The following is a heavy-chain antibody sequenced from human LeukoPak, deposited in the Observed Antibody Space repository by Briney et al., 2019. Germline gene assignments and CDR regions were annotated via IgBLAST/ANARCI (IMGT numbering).Heavy chain of an antibody. D-gene: IGHD1-26*01. CDR3: ARDLRSYPTDWFDP. CDR2: IYHSGIT. J-gene: IGHJ5*02. V-gene: IGHV4-38-2*02. CDR1: GYSISSGYY. Sequence: SETLSLTCTVSGYSISSGYYWGWIRQPPGKGLEWIGSIYHSGITYYNPSLKSRVTISVDTSKNQFSLKLSSVTAADTAVYYCARDLRSYPTDWFDPWGQGTLVTVSS.